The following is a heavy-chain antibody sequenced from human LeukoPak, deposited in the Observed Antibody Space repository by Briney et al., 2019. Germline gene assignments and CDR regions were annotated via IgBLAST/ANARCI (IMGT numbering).Heavy chain of an antibody. J-gene: IGHJ4*02. CDR2: ISGNGADT. V-gene: IGHV3-64*01. D-gene: IGHD5-18*01. CDR1: GFAFSRYT. Sequence: GGSLRLSCAASGFAFSRYTIQWVRQAPGRALEYVSAISGNGADTYYAKSVKGRFTISRDNSKNTLFFQMDSLRTEDMAVYYCVRELPEYSFGTFASWGQGPLVTVSS. CDR3: VRELPEYSFGTFAS.